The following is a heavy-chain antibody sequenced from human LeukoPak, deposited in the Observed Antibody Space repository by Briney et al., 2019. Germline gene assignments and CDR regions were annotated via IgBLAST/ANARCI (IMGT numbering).Heavy chain of an antibody. CDR3: ARHPRLRYFDWGAEYFQH. CDR2: IYYSGST. D-gene: IGHD3-9*01. Sequence: SETLSLTYTVSGGSISSSSYYWGWIRQPPGKGLEWIGSIYYSGSTYYNPSLKSRVTISVDTSKNQFSLKLSSVTAADTAVYYCARHPRLRYFDWGAEYFQHWGQGTLVTVSS. J-gene: IGHJ1*01. V-gene: IGHV4-39*01. CDR1: GGSISSSSYY.